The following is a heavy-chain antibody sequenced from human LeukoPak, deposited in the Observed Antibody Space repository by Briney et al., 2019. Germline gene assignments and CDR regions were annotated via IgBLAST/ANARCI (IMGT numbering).Heavy chain of an antibody. CDR2: INNVASHI. V-gene: IGHV3-21*01. Sequence: PGGSLRLSCAASGFTFSSSAMNWVRQAPGKGLEWVSSINNVASHIYYAGSVRGRFTISRDNARNLLYLQMDSLRAEDTAVYYCARDPTHYLRYGYFDYWGQGTLVTVSS. J-gene: IGHJ4*02. CDR1: GFTFSSSA. CDR3: ARDPTHYLRYGYFDY. D-gene: IGHD3-9*01.